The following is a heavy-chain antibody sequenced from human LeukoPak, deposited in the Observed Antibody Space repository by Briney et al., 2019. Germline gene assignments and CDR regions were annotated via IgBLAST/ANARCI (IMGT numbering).Heavy chain of an antibody. CDR2: ISSRGSTI. Sequence: GGSLRLSCADSGFTFSDYEMNWVRQAPGKGLEWVSYISSRGSTIYYGDSVKGRFTISRDNAKNSLYLQMNSLRAEDTAVYYCARTDSGYDADAFDIWGQGTMVTVSS. J-gene: IGHJ3*02. CDR1: GFTFSDYE. D-gene: IGHD5-12*01. CDR3: ARTDSGYDADAFDI. V-gene: IGHV3-48*03.